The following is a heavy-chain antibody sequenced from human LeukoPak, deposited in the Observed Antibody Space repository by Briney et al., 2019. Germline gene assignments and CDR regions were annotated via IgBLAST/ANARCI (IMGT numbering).Heavy chain of an antibody. D-gene: IGHD3-10*01. V-gene: IGHV4-34*01. CDR1: GGSFSGYY. CDR2: INHSGST. J-gene: IGHJ4*02. CDR3: ARGRGSGSYYFDY. Sequence: SETLSLTCAVYGGSFSGYYWSWVRQPPGKGLEWIGEINHSGSTNYNPSLKSRVTISVDTSKNQFSLKLSSVTAADTAVYYCARGRGSGSYYFDYWGQRTLVTVSS.